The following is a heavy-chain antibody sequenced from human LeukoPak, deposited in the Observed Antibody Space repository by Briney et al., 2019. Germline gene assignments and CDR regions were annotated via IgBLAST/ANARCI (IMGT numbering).Heavy chain of an antibody. CDR2: IYYSGST. J-gene: IGHJ4*02. CDR1: GGSISSYY. Sequence: SSETLSLTCTVSGGSISSYYWSWIRQPPGKGLEWIGYIYYSGSTNYNPSLKSRVTISVDTSKNQFSLKLSSVTAADTAVYYCARGDYTFDYWGQGTLVTVSS. V-gene: IGHV4-59*01. D-gene: IGHD4-4*01. CDR3: ARGDYTFDY.